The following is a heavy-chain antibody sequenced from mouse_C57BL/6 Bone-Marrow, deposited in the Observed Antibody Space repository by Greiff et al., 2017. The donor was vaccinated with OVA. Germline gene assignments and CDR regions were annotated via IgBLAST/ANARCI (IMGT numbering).Heavy chain of an antibody. V-gene: IGHV5-12*01. CDR2: ISNGGGST. J-gene: IGHJ4*01. CDR3: ARPHYYGSSLYAMYY. CDR1: GFTFSDYY. D-gene: IGHD1-1*01. Sequence: EVKLMESGGGLVQPGGSLKLSCAASGFTFSDYYMYWVRQTPEKRLEWVAYISNGGGSTYYPDTVKGRFTISRDNAKNTLYLQMSLLKSEDTAMYYCARPHYYGSSLYAMYYWGQGTSVTVSS.